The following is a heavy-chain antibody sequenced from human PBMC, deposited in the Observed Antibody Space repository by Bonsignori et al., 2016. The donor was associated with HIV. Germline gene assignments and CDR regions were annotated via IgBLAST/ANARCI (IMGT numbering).Heavy chain of an antibody. CDR1: GFTFSNYW. V-gene: IGHV3-74*01. D-gene: IGHD5-12*01. CDR3: ARDRSGYDSSFDY. J-gene: IGHJ4*02. Sequence: GESLKISCAVSGFTFSNYWMHWVRQAPGKGLVWVSRINSDETSTSYVDSVKGRFIISRDNAKNTLYLQMSSLRAEDTAVYYCARDRSGYDSSFDYWGQGTLVTVSS. CDR2: INSDETST.